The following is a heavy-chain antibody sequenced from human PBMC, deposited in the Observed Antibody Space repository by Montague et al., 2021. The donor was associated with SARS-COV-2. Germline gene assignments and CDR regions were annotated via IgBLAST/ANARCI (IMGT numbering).Heavy chain of an antibody. V-gene: IGHV3-30*04. CDR2: ISYDGSNK. CDR3: ARETLTYGTSGWSLDD. D-gene: IGHD6-19*01. J-gene: IGHJ4*02. Sequence: SLRLSCAASGFTFSSYAMHWVRQAPGKGLEWVAFISYDGSNKYYADSVKGRFTISRDNSKNTLYLQMNSLRAEDTAVYYCARETLTYGTSGWSLDDWGQGTLVTVSS. CDR1: GFTFSSYA.